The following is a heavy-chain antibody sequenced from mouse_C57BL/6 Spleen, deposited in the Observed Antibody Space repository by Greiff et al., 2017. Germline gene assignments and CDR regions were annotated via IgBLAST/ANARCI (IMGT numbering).Heavy chain of an antibody. Sequence: EVKLVESGGGLVKPGGSLKLSCAASGFTFSDYGMHWVRQAPEKGLEWVAYISSGSSTIYYADTVKGRFTISRDNAKNTLFLQMTSLRSEDTAMYYCARREYDYHYAMDYWGQGTSVTVSS. J-gene: IGHJ4*01. D-gene: IGHD2-4*01. V-gene: IGHV5-17*01. CDR3: ARREYDYHYAMDY. CDR2: ISSGSSTI. CDR1: GFTFSDYG.